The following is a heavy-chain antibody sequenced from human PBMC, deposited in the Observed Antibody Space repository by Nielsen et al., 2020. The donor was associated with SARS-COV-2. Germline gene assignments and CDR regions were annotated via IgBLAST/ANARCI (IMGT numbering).Heavy chain of an antibody. CDR2: INPYSGGT. CDR3: ARARATIFGLVMSYGMDV. CDR1: GYTFTDYY. Sequence: ASVKVSCKASGYTFTDYYIHWVRQAPGQGLEWMGRINPYSGGTNYAQKFQGTVTMTRDASTSTVYMALTSDDTAVYYCARARATIFGLVMSYGMDVWGQGTTVAVSS. J-gene: IGHJ6*02. D-gene: IGHD3/OR15-3a*01. V-gene: IGHV1-2*06.